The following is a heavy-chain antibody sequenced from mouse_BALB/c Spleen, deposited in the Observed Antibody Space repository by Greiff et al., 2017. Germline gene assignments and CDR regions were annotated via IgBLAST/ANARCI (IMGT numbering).Heavy chain of an antibody. D-gene: IGHD1-1*01. V-gene: IGHV5-6-5*01. CDR3: ARGMDYYGSSYYFDY. J-gene: IGHJ2*01. CDR2: ISSGGST. Sequence: EVKLVESGGGLVKPGGSLKLSCQASGSPFSSYAMSWVRQTPEKRLEWVASISSGGSTNYPDSVKGGFTISRDNARNVLYLQMSSLRSEDTAMYYCARGMDYYGSSYYFDYWGQGTTLTVSS. CDR1: GSPFSSYA.